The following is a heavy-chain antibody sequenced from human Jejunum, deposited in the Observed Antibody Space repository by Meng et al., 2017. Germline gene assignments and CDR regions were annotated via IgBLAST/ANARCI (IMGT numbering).Heavy chain of an antibody. CDR2: IRNKANSFST. CDR1: GFTFSDHY. D-gene: IGHD2-21*01. J-gene: IGHJ4*02. CDR3: GRIRLCGGPGCPTGRILDS. Sequence: EGHLVGSGGGWVQPGGSLRLSCAASGFTFSDHYMDWVRQAPGKGLEWVGRIRNKANSFSTEYAASVKGRFTVSRDDSQNSLYLQMNSLKTEDTAVYYCGRIRLCGGPGCPTGRILDSWGQGTLVTVSS. V-gene: IGHV3-72*01.